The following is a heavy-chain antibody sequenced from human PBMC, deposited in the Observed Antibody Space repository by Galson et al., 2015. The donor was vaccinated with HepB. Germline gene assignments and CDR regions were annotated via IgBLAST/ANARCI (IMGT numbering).Heavy chain of an antibody. CDR3: ARGGDLVVTHFDY. CDR2: IYYSGST. Sequence: TLSLTCAVSGGSISSGGYPWSWIRQPPGKGLEWIGYIYYSGSTYYNPSLKSRVTISVDTSKNQFSLKLSSVTAADTAVYYCARGGDLVVTHFDYWGQGTLVTVSS. J-gene: IGHJ4*02. V-gene: IGHV4-30-4*07. D-gene: IGHD5-12*01. CDR1: GGSISSGGYP.